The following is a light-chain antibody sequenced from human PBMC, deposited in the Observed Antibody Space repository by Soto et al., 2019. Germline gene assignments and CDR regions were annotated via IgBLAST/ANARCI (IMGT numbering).Light chain of an antibody. Sequence: EIVLTQSPATLSLSKRERATLSCRASQSVGYHLAWYQQKPGQAPRLLIYDASNRATGIPARFSGSGSGTDFTLAISSLEPEDFAVYYCQQRSNWPRTFGQGTRWIS. J-gene: IGKJ1*01. CDR1: QSVGYH. V-gene: IGKV3-11*01. CDR2: DAS. CDR3: QQRSNWPRT.